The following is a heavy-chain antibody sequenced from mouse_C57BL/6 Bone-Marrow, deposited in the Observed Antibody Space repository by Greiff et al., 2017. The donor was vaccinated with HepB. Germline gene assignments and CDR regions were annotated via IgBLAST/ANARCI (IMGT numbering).Heavy chain of an antibody. CDR1: GYTFTDYY. D-gene: IGHD2-3*01. CDR2: IYPGSGNT. CDR3: ARGGYYEWYFDV. Sequence: QVQLQQSGAELVRPGASVKLSCKASGYTFTDYYINWVKQRPGQGLEWIARIYPGSGNTYYNEKFKGKATLTAEKSSSTAYMQLSSLTSEDSAVYFCARGGYYEWYFDVWGTGTTVTVSS. V-gene: IGHV1-76*01. J-gene: IGHJ1*03.